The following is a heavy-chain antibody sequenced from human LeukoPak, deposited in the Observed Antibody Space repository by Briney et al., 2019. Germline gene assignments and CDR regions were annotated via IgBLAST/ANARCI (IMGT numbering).Heavy chain of an antibody. V-gene: IGHV1-18*01. D-gene: IGHD5-18*01. CDR3: ARQVDTTMALPDY. J-gene: IGHJ4*02. CDR1: GYTLVSYG. Sequence: ASVKVSCKTSGYTLVSYGVSWVRQAPRQRLEWMGWISTYNYNTYFAQKFRGRITLTKDTSTSTVYMELRNLRSDDSAIYYCARQVDTTMALPDYWGQGTLVTVSS. CDR2: ISTYNYNT.